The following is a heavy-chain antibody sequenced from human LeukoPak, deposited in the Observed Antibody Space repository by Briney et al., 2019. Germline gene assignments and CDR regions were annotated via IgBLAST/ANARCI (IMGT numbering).Heavy chain of an antibody. CDR3: ARVGCSGGSCYDGDAFDI. D-gene: IGHD2-15*01. CDR1: GGSISSGDYY. J-gene: IGHJ3*02. CDR2: IYYSGST. V-gene: IGHV4-30-4*02. Sequence: SETLSLTCTVSGGSISSGDYYWSWIRQPPGKGLEWIGYIYYSGSTYYNPSLKSRVTISVDTSKNQFSLKLSSVTAADTAVYYCARVGCSGGSCYDGDAFDIWGQGTMVTVSS.